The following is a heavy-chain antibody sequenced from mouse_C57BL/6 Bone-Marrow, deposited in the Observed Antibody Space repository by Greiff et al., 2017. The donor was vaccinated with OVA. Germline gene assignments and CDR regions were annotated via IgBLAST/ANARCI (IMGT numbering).Heavy chain of an antibody. V-gene: IGHV1-20*01. CDR2: INPYNGDT. Sequence: VQLQQSGPELVKPGDSVKISCKASGYSFTGYFMHWVMQSHGKSLEWLGRINPYNGDTFYNQKFKGKATLTVDKSSSTAHMEIRSLTSEDSAVNYCARGDLYWGQGTLVTVSA. J-gene: IGHJ3*01. CDR1: GYSFTGYF. CDR3: ARGDLY.